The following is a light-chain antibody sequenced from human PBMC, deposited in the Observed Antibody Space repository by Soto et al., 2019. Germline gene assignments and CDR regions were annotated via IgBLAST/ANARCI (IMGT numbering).Light chain of an antibody. J-gene: IGLJ2*01. Sequence: QPVLTQPPSASGTPGQRVTISCSGSSSNIGSNYVYWYQQLPGTAPKLLIYRNNQRPSGAPDRFSGSKSGTSASLAISGLRSEDEADYYCAAWDDSLSVLGVVFGGGTKLTVL. CDR2: RNN. V-gene: IGLV1-47*01. CDR1: SSNIGSNY. CDR3: AAWDDSLSVLGVV.